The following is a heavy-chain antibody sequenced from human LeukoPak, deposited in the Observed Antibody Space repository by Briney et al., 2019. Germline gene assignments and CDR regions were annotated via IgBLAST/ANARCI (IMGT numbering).Heavy chain of an antibody. CDR3: ANSYYDSSVHFDY. V-gene: IGHV3-30*18. CDR1: GFTFSSYG. D-gene: IGHD3-22*01. J-gene: IGHJ4*02. Sequence: GGSLRLSCAASGFTFSSYGMHWVRQAPGKGLEWVAVISYDGSNKYYADSVKGRFTISRDNSKNTLYLQMNSLRAEDTAVYYCANSYYDSSVHFDYWGQGTLVTVSS. CDR2: ISYDGSNK.